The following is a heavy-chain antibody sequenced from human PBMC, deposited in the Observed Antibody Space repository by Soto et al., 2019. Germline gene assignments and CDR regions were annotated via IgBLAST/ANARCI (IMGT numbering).Heavy chain of an antibody. D-gene: IGHD3-22*01. CDR2: INPSGGST. CDR3: ARGLIYDSSGYYFDY. V-gene: IGHV1-46*01. CDR1: GYTFTSYY. Sequence: QVQLVQSGAEVKKPGASVKVSCKASGYTFTSYYMHWVRQAPGQGLEWMGIINPSGGSTRYGQKCEGRVTMTRVTSTRTVYMELSSLRSEDTAVYYCARGLIYDSSGYYFDYWGQGSLVTVAS. J-gene: IGHJ4*02.